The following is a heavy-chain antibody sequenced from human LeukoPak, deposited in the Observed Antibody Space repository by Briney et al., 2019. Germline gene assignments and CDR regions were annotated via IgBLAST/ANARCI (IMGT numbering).Heavy chain of an antibody. CDR3: ARERLYSYVDY. CDR1: GGSISNYY. D-gene: IGHD5-18*01. J-gene: IGHJ4*02. CDR2: INYSGST. V-gene: IGHV4-59*01. Sequence: SETLSLTCTVSGGSISNYYWSWIRQPPGKGLEWIGYINYSGSTNYNPSLKSRVTISVDTSKNQFSLQLSSVTAADTAIYYCARERLYSYVDYWGQGTLVTVSS.